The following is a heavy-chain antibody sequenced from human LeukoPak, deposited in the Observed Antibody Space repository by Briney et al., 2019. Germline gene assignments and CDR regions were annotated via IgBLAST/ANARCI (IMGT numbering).Heavy chain of an antibody. Sequence: PSETLSLTCTVSGGSINSYYWSWIRQPPGKGLEWIGYIYYNGSTNYNPSLKSRVTISVDTSKNQFSLKMSSVTAADTAVYYCARARDGHINNWFDPWGQGTLVTVSS. CDR2: IYYNGST. CDR1: GGSINSYY. V-gene: IGHV4-59*01. CDR3: ARARDGHINNWFDP. D-gene: IGHD5-24*01. J-gene: IGHJ5*02.